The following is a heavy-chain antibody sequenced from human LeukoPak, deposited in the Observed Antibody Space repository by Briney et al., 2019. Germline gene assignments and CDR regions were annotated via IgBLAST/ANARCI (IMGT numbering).Heavy chain of an antibody. V-gene: IGHV3-15*01. CDR1: GVTFSNAW. D-gene: IGHD6-19*01. J-gene: IGHJ4*02. Sequence: GGSLRLSCAASGVTFSNAWMNWVRQAPGKGPEWVGRVKSKSDGGTTDYAAPVKGRFTISRDDSENTLYLQLNSLKAEDTAVYYCTTDLSTVAGTSDFWGQGTLVTVSS. CDR2: VKSKSDGGTT. CDR3: TTDLSTVAGTSDF.